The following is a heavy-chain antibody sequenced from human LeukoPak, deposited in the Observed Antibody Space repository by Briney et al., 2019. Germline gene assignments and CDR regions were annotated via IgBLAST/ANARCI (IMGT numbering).Heavy chain of an antibody. V-gene: IGHV1-18*01. J-gene: IGHJ4*02. CDR1: GYTFTSYG. CDR3: ARDQPSPYDSSGYYFENPDY. CDR2: ISAYNGNT. D-gene: IGHD3-22*01. Sequence: GASVKVSCKASGYTFTSYGISWVRQAPGQGLEWMGWISAYNGNTNYAQKLQGRVTMTTDTSTSTAYMELRSLRSDDTAVYYCARDQPSPYDSSGYYFENPDYWGQGTLVTVSS.